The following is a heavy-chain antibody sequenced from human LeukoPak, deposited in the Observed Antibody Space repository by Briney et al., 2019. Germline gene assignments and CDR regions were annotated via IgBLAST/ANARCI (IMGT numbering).Heavy chain of an antibody. D-gene: IGHD3-10*01. CDR1: GLTFSSYA. CDR3: AKDGMVRGVIIPHYFDY. V-gene: IGHV3-23*01. CDR2: ISGSGGST. J-gene: IGHJ4*02. Sequence: GGSLRLSCAASGLTFSSYAMSWVRQAPGKGLEWVSAISGSGGSTYYADSVKGRFTISRDNSKNTLYLQMNSLRAEDTAVYYCAKDGMVRGVIIPHYFDYWGQGTLVTVSS.